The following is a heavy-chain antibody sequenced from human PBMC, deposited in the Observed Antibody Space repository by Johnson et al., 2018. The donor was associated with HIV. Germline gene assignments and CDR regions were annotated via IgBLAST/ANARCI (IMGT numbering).Heavy chain of an antibody. CDR3: AKDKAVVTALYDAFDI. V-gene: IGHV3-30*18. Sequence: QVQLVESGGTVVQPGRSLRLSCAASGFPFSSYAMHWARQAPGKGLEWVAVISYDGSNKSYADSVKGRFPISRDNSKNTLYLQMNSLRAEDTAVYYCAKDKAVVTALYDAFDIWGQGTMVTVSS. J-gene: IGHJ3*02. CDR1: GFPFSSYA. D-gene: IGHD2-21*02. CDR2: ISYDGSNK.